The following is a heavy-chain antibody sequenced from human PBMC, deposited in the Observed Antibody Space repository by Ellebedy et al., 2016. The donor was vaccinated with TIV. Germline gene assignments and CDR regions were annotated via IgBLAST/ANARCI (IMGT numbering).Heavy chain of an antibody. CDR1: GFTLSRYD. D-gene: IGHD3-22*01. J-gene: IGHJ4*02. V-gene: IGHV3-23*01. Sequence: GESLKISCAASGFTLSRYDMNWVRQAPGKVLEWVSRISRSRGTTNYADSVKGRFTISRDNSKHILYLQMNSLRADDTPVYYCAKDRDYFYDSSGYDYWGQGSLVTVSS. CDR3: AKDRDYFYDSSGYDY. CDR2: ISRSRGTT.